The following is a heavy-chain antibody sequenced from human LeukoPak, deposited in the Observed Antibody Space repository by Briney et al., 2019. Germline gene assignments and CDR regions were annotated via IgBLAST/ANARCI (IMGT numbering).Heavy chain of an antibody. Sequence: ASVKVSCKASGYTFTNYDINWVRQATGQGLEWMGWRNPNSGRTGFAQKFQGRLTMTADTSISTAYMELSSLTSDDTAVYYCARGPVSTHGMDVWGQGTTVTVSS. D-gene: IGHD6-13*01. J-gene: IGHJ6*02. V-gene: IGHV1-8*01. CDR1: GYTFTNYD. CDR3: ARGPVSTHGMDV. CDR2: RNPNSGRT.